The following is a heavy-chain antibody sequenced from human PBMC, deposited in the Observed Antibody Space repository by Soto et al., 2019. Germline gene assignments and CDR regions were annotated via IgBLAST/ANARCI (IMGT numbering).Heavy chain of an antibody. D-gene: IGHD3-16*01. CDR3: ASESALWVNGMDV. J-gene: IGHJ6*02. V-gene: IGHV1-46*01. CDR2: INPSGGST. Sequence: ASVKVSWKASGYTFTSYYMHWVRQAPGQGLEWMGIINPSGGSTSYAQKFQGRVTMTRDTSTSTVYMELSSLRSEDTAVYYCASESALWVNGMDVWGQGTTVTVS. CDR1: GYTFTSYY.